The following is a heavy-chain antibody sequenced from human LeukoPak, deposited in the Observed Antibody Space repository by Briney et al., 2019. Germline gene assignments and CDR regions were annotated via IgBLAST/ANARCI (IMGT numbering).Heavy chain of an antibody. J-gene: IGHJ5*02. Sequence: GGSLRLSCAASGFTFSSYGMHWVRQAPGKGLEWVAFIHYDGTNEYYADSVKGRFTISRDSFKNTLSLQMNGLRVEDTALYYCVNSGFDPWGQGTLVTVSS. CDR1: GFTFSSYG. V-gene: IGHV3-30*02. D-gene: IGHD3-10*01. CDR2: IHYDGTNE. CDR3: VNSGFDP.